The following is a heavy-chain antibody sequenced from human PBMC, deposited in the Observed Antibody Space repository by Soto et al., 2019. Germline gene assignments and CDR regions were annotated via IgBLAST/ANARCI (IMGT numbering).Heavy chain of an antibody. CDR2: IIPIFGTA. Sequence: QVQLVQSEAEVKKPGSSVKVSCKASGGTFSSYAISWVRQAPGQGLEWMGGIIPIFGTANYAQKFQGRVTITADESTSTAYMELSSLRSEDTAVYYCASLSIVNHDYSNYGMDVWGQGTTVTVSS. D-gene: IGHD4-4*01. J-gene: IGHJ6*02. CDR1: GGTFSSYA. V-gene: IGHV1-69*01. CDR3: ASLSIVNHDYSNYGMDV.